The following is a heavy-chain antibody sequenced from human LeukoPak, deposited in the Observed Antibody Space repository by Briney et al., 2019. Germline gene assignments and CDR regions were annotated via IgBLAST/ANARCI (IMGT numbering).Heavy chain of an antibody. CDR2: ISYRGST. CDR1: GGSISSGGYY. V-gene: IGHV4-61*08. D-gene: IGHD5-24*01. J-gene: IGHJ6*02. CDR3: ARARWEGRVGMDV. Sequence: PSQTLSLTCTVSGGSISSGGYYWSWSRQHPGKGLEWVGYISYRGSTNYNPSLKSRVTISVDTSKIQFSLKLSSVTAADTAVYYCARARWEGRVGMDVWGQGITVTVSS.